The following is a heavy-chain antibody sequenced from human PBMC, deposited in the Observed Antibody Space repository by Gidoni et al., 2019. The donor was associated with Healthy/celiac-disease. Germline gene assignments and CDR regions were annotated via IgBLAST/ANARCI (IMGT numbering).Heavy chain of an antibody. Sequence: VQLVESGGGLVQPGRSLRLYCTASGFLFGAYAMRWVRQAPGKGLEWVGFIRSKAYGGTTEYAASVKGRFTISRDDSKSIAYLQMNSLKTEDTAVYYCTRSSTMVRGHAFDYWGQGTLVTVSS. V-gene: IGHV3-49*04. CDR1: GFLFGAYA. D-gene: IGHD3-10*01. CDR3: TRSSTMVRGHAFDY. J-gene: IGHJ4*02. CDR2: IRSKAYGGTT.